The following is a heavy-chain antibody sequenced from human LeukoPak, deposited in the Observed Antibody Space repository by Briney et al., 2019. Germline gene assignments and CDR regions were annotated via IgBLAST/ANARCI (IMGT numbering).Heavy chain of an antibody. CDR2: ISSSSSYI. V-gene: IGHV3-21*01. J-gene: IGHJ6*02. Sequence: GGSLRLSWAASGFTFSSYSMNWVRQAPGKGLEWVSSISSSSSYIYYADSVKGRFTISRDNAKNSLYLQMNSLRAEDTAVYYCAREPTHYYYGMDVWGQGTTVTVSS. CDR3: AREPTHYYYGMDV. CDR1: GFTFSSYS.